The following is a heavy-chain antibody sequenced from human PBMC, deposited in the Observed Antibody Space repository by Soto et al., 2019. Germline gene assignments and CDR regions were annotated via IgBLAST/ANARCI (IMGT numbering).Heavy chain of an antibody. CDR1: GFTFSSSA. D-gene: IGHD3-3*01. V-gene: IGHV3-23*01. J-gene: IGHJ4*02. Sequence: LRLSCAASGFTFSSSAMSWVRQVPGKGLEWVSAISGSGTTTHYADSVKDRFTISRDNSKDTLYLQMNSLRADDTAVYYCAKDYYGHSGRPFFFDSWGLGXLVTVSS. CDR2: ISGSGTTT. CDR3: AKDYYGHSGRPFFFDS.